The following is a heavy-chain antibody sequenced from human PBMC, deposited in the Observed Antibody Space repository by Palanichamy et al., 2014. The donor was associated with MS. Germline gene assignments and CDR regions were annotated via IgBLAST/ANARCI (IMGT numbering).Heavy chain of an antibody. D-gene: IGHD4-17*01. V-gene: IGHV4-39*01. J-gene: IGHJ4*02. CDR1: GDSISSGNYY. CDR2: IYYSGNT. CDR3: ARQKYGDYVLFDYFDY. Sequence: QVQLQESGPGLVKPSETLSLTCSVSGDSISSGNYYWGWIRQPPGKGLEYIGSIYYSGNTYYNPSLKSRVTVSVDTSRNQFSLKLTSMTAADTAVYFCARQKYGDYVLFDYFDYWGQGTLVTVSS.